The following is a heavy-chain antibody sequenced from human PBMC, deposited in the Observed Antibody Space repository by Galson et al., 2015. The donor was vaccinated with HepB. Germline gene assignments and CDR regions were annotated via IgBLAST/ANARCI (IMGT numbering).Heavy chain of an antibody. Sequence: SLRLSCAASGFTFSSYAMHWVRQAPGKGLEWVAVISYDGGNKYYADSVKGRFTISRDNSKNTLYLQMNSLRPEDTAMYYCARDQGWELLDYSFDYWGQGTLVTVSS. CDR2: ISYDGGNK. CDR1: GFTFSSYA. V-gene: IGHV3-30*04. J-gene: IGHJ4*02. D-gene: IGHD1-26*01. CDR3: ARDQGWELLDYSFDY.